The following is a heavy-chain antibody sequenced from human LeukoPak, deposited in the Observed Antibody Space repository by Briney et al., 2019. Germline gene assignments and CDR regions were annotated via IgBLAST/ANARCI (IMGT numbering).Heavy chain of an antibody. CDR2: IYYSGST. D-gene: IGHD3-10*01. J-gene: IGHJ4*02. Sequence: PSETLSLTCTVSGGSISSGGYYWGWIRQPPGKGLEWIGSIYYSGSTYYNPSLKSRVTISVDTSKNQFSLKLSSVTAADTAVYYCARASLLWFGELPNFDYWGQGTLVTVSS. V-gene: IGHV4-39*07. CDR3: ARASLLWFGELPNFDY. CDR1: GGSISSGGYY.